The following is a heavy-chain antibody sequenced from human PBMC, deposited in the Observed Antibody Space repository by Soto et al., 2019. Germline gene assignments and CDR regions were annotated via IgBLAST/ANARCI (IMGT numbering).Heavy chain of an antibody. CDR2: ISSRADTI. CDR3: AREGPGIAAPDY. Sequence: QVQLVESGGGLVKPGESLRLSCEASGFTFSDYYMPWIRQAPGRGLEWVSYISSRADTIYYADAVKGRFTISRDNTKNSQYLQMNSLGAEDTAGYYCAREGPGIAAPDYWGQGTLVTVSS. D-gene: IGHD6-13*01. V-gene: IGHV3-11*01. J-gene: IGHJ4*02. CDR1: GFTFSDYY.